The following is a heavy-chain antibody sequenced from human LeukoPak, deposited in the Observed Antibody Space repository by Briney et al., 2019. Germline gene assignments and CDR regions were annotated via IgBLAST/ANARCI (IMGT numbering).Heavy chain of an antibody. Sequence: GGSREISGQGSGSTFTSYWSGGVGRLPGKGRGGMGIIYAGDSDTRYSPSFQGQVTISADKSISNAYLQWSSLKASDTAMYYCAAAHDYGVLFDYWAREPWSPSPQ. CDR3: AAAHDYGVLFDY. CDR1: GSTFTSYW. V-gene: IGHV5-51*01. J-gene: IGHJ4*02. D-gene: IGHD4-17*01. CDR2: IYAGDSDT.